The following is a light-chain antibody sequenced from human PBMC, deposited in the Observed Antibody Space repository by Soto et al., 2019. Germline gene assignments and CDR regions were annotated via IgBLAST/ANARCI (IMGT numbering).Light chain of an antibody. J-gene: IGLJ3*02. Sequence: QSVLTQPASVSGSPGQSISISCTGSGSDVGGYKYVSWYQQVPGKAPKVIMYEVSNRPSGVSNRFSGSKSGNTASLTISGLQAEDEADYYCCSYTTSTTGVFGGGTKLTVL. CDR2: EVS. V-gene: IGLV2-14*01. CDR1: GSDVGGYKY. CDR3: CSYTTSTTGV.